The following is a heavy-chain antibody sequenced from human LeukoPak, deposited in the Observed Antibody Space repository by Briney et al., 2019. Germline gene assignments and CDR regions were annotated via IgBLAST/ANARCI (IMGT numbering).Heavy chain of an antibody. CDR3: VTDSLSTIFWRGNAFDI. Sequence: ASVKVSCKVSGYTLTDLSMHWVRQAPGKGPEWMGGFDPEDGETIYAQKFQGRVAMTEDTSTDTAYMELSSLRSEDTAVYYCVTDSLSTIFWRGNAFDIWGQGTMVTVSS. CDR2: FDPEDGET. J-gene: IGHJ3*02. V-gene: IGHV1-24*01. CDR1: GYTLTDLS. D-gene: IGHD3-9*01.